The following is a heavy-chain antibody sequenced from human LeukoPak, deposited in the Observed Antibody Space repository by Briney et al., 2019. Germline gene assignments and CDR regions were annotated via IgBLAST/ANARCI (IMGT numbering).Heavy chain of an antibody. CDR3: ACLTTADAFDI. D-gene: IGHD3-22*01. V-gene: IGHV4-39*07. Sequence: SETLSLTCTVSGGSISSSNYYWGWIRQPPGKGLEWIGNVYYGGGTYYNPSLKSRVTISVDTSKNQFSLKLSSVTAADTAVYYCACLTTADAFDIWGQGTMVTVSS. CDR1: GGSISSSNYY. J-gene: IGHJ3*02. CDR2: VYYGGGT.